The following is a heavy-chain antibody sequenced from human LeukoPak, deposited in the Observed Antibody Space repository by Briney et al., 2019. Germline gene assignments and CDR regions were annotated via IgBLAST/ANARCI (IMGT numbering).Heavy chain of an antibody. Sequence: ASVKFSCTASGYTFTDYYLHWVRQAPGQGLEWMGWINPNSGGTNYARKFQGGFTMTRDTSISTAYMELSSLRSDDTAVYYCARDAGSSGWTRFDYWGQGTLVTVSS. CDR1: GYTFTDYY. CDR2: INPNSGGT. J-gene: IGHJ4*02. CDR3: ARDAGSSGWTRFDY. V-gene: IGHV1-2*02. D-gene: IGHD6-19*01.